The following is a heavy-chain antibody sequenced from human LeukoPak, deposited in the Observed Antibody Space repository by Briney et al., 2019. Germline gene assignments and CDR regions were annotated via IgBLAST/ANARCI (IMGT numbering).Heavy chain of an antibody. D-gene: IGHD3-3*01. CDR3: ARYDEADRHFDY. V-gene: IGHV3-48*03. CDR1: GFTFSSYE. Sequence: PGGSLRLPCAASGFTFSSYEMNWVRQAPGKGLEWVSYISSSGSTIYYADSVKGRLTISRDNSKNTLYLQMNSLRAEDTAVYYCARYDEADRHFDYWGQGTLVTVSS. J-gene: IGHJ4*02. CDR2: ISSSGSTI.